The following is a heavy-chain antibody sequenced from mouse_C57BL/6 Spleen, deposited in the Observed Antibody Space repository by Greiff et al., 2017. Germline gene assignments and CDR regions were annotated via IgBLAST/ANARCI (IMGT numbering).Heavy chain of an antibody. CDR2: INPSTGGT. J-gene: IGHJ3*01. Sequence: EVKLVESGPELVKPGASVKISCKASGYSFTGYYMNWVKQSPEKSLEWIGEINPSTGGTTYNQKFKAKATLTVDKSSSTAYMQLKSLTSEDSAVYYCANSGTSFAYWGQGTLVTVSA. D-gene: IGHD4-1*01. CDR3: ANSGTSFAY. V-gene: IGHV1-42*01. CDR1: GYSFTGYY.